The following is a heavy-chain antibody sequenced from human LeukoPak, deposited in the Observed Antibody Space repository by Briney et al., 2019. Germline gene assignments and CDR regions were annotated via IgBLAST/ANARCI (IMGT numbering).Heavy chain of an antibody. CDR1: GFTFDDYA. CDR3: AKGVVVVTAIGYYYYMDV. Sequence: GGPLRLSCAASGFTFDDYAMHWVRQAPGKGLEWVSLISWDGGSTYYADSVKGRFTISRDNSKNSLYLQMNSLRAEDTALYYCAKGVVVVTAIGYYYYMDVWGKGTTVTVSS. CDR2: ISWDGGST. V-gene: IGHV3-43D*03. D-gene: IGHD2-21*02. J-gene: IGHJ6*03.